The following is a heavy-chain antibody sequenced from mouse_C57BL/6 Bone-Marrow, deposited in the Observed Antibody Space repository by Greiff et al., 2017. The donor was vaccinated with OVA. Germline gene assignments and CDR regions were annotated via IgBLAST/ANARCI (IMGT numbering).Heavy chain of an antibody. Sequence: EVQLQQSGGGLVQPGGSMKLSCVASGFTFSNYWMNWVRQTPEKGLEWVAQIRLKSGNSATNYADSVKGRLTISRDDSKSSVYLHMNNLRAEDAGIYCCTGDCSSPYFDYWGQGTTLTVSA. D-gene: IGHD1-1*01. V-gene: IGHV6-3*01. CDR1: GFTFSNYW. J-gene: IGHJ2*01. CDR3: TGDCSSPYFDY. CDR2: IRLKSGNSAT.